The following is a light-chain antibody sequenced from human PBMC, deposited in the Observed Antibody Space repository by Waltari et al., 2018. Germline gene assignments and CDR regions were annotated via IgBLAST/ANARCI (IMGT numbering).Light chain of an antibody. Sequence: LLTQSPDSLAVSLGERVTINCKFSQSVLYNLNNKNYLAWYQQKPGQPPKLLIYGGSIRESGVPDGVSGSGSGTDFTLTISSLQDEEVGVYCWQEEYRTPQTFGQGTKVEIK. CDR1: QSVLYNLNNKNY. J-gene: IGKJ1*01. CDR2: GGS. CDR3: QEEYRTPQT. V-gene: IGKV4-1*01.